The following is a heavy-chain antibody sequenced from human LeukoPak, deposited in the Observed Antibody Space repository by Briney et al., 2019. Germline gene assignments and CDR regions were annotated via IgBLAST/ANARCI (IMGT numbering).Heavy chain of an antibody. CDR1: GFTVSSKY. Sequence: PGGSLRLSCAAAGFTVSSKYMSWVGQEPGKGREWVSVIYSGGSTYYADSVKGRFTISRDNSKNTLYLQMNSLRAEDTAVYYCARGLRAAGNAFDIWGQGTMVTVSS. V-gene: IGHV3-53*01. D-gene: IGHD6-13*01. CDR3: ARGLRAAGNAFDI. J-gene: IGHJ3*02. CDR2: IYSGGST.